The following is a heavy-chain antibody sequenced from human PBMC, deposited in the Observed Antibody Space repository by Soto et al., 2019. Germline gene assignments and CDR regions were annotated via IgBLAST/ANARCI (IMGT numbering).Heavy chain of an antibody. CDR3: ARDGLRITIFGVVSYGMDV. Sequence: ASLKVCCNASGYTCSSFGTSWVRQAPGQGLEWMGWISAYNGNTNYAQKLQGRVTMTTDTSTSTAYMELRSLRSDDTAVYYCARDGLRITIFGVVSYGMDVWGQGTTVTVSS. V-gene: IGHV1-18*04. CDR1: GYTCSSFG. J-gene: IGHJ6*02. D-gene: IGHD3-3*01. CDR2: ISAYNGNT.